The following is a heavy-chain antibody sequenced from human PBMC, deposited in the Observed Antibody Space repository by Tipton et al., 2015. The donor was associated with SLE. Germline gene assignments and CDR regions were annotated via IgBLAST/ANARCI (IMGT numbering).Heavy chain of an antibody. CDR3: AGAWQGYCSGGTCYVLDY. CDR2: ISNSETT. Sequence: TLSLTCTVSGGSISSHYWSWIRQAPGKGLEWIGYISNSETTNYNPPLKSRVTISVATSKNQFSLKLRSVTAADTAVYYCAGAWQGYCSGGTCYVLDYWGQGTLVTVSS. D-gene: IGHD2-15*01. V-gene: IGHV4-59*11. CDR1: GGSISSHY. J-gene: IGHJ4*02.